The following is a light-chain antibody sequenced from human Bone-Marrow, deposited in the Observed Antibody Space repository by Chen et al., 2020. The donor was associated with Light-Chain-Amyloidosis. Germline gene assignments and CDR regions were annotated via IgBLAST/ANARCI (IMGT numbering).Light chain of an antibody. Sequence: EIVLTQSPGTLSLSPGEGANLSCRASQTISSNYLTWYQQEVGQAPRLRIYGSSSRATGIPDRFAGSGSGTDFTLTINRLEPEDFAMYYCQQYGTSPLTFGGVTKVEIK. V-gene: IGKV3-20*01. J-gene: IGKJ4*01. CDR2: GSS. CDR1: QTISSNY. CDR3: QQYGTSPLT.